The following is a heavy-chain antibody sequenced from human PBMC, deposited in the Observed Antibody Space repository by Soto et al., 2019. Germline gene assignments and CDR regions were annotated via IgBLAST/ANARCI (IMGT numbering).Heavy chain of an antibody. CDR1: GFTFSTYA. CDR2: ISDNGDRT. CDR3: AKVHGSGTYYNFPDY. Sequence: PVGSLILSCAASGFTFSTYAMSWVRQAPGKGLEWVSTISDNGDRTYYAASVKGRFTISRDNSKNTLYLLMNSLSAEDTALYYCAKVHGSGTYYNFPDYWGQGTLVTVSS. V-gene: IGHV3-23*01. J-gene: IGHJ4*02. D-gene: IGHD3-10*01.